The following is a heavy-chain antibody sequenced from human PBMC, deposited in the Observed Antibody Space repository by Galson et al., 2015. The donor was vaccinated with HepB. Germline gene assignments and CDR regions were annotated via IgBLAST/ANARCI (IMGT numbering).Heavy chain of an antibody. D-gene: IGHD2-15*01. J-gene: IGHJ3*01. CDR1: RYTFTNYG. Sequence: SVKVSCKASRYTFTNYGISWVRQAPGQGLEWMGWISAYNGDTNYSPKFQGRVTMTTDRSTSTAYMELKSLRSDDTAKYYCVRDLVFTPKVPFDLWGQGTMVTVSS. V-gene: IGHV1-18*01. CDR3: VRDLVFTPKVPFDL. CDR2: ISAYNGDT.